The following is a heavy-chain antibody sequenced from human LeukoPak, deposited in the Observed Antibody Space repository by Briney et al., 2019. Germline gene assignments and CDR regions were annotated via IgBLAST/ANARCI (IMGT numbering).Heavy chain of an antibody. CDR2: IYTSGST. D-gene: IGHD1-26*01. V-gene: IGHV4-4*07. J-gene: IGHJ6*03. Sequence: PSETLSLTCTVSGGSISSYYWSWIRQPAGKGLEWIGRIYTSGSTNYNPSLKSRVTMSVDTSKNQFSLKLSSVTAADTAVYYCARGGLGATTEYYYYMDVWGKGTTVTVSS. CDR1: GGSISSYY. CDR3: ARGGLGATTEYYYYMDV.